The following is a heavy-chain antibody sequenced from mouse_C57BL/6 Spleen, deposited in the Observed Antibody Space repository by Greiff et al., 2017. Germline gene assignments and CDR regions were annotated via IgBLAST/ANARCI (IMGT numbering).Heavy chain of an antibody. CDR3: ARDEYYSNYYYFDY. V-gene: IGHV5-4*01. D-gene: IGHD2-5*01. CDR1: GFTFSSYA. J-gene: IGHJ2*01. CDR2: ISDGGGYT. Sequence: EVQLVESGGGLVKPGGSLKLSCAASGFTFSSYAMSWVRQTPGKRLEWVATISDGGGYTNYPDNVKGRFTISRDNAKNNLSLQMRHLKSEDTAMYYCARDEYYSNYYYFDYWGQGTTLTVSS.